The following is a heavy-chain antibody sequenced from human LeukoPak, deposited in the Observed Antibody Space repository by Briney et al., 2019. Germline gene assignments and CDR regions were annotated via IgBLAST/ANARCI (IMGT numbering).Heavy chain of an antibody. CDR2: IKQDGSEK. Sequence: GGSLRLSCAASGFTFSSYWMSWVRQAPGKGLEWVANIKQDGSEKYYVDSAKGRFTISRDNAKNSLYLQMNSLRAEDTAVYYCARGNRGRIQYYFDYWGQGTLVTVSS. D-gene: IGHD1-14*01. CDR3: ARGNRGRIQYYFDY. CDR1: GFTFSSYW. J-gene: IGHJ4*02. V-gene: IGHV3-7*01.